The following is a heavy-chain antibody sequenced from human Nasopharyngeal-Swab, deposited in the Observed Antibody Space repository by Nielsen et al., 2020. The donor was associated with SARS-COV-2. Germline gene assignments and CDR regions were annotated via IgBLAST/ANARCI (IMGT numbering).Heavy chain of an antibody. D-gene: IGHD3-22*01. J-gene: IGHJ3*02. CDR2: IYYSGST. CDR1: GGSFSGYY. V-gene: IGHV4-31*11. Sequence: SETLSLTCAVYGGSFSGYYSSWIRQHPGKGLEWIGYIYYSGSTYYNPSLKSRVTISVDTSKNQFSLKLSSVTAADTAVYYCARARITMIVVVDAFDIWGQGTMVTVSS. CDR3: ARARITMIVVVDAFDI.